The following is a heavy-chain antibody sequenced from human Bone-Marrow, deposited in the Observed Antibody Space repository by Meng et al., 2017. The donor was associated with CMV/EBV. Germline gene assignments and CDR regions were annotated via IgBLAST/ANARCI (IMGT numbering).Heavy chain of an antibody. CDR3: ARDPKSSSWYHFAS. V-gene: IGHV4-59*01. CDR2: DSGST. Sequence: SETLSLTCIVSGASISSYYWGWIRQPPGKGLEWIAYDSGSTNYNPSLRSRVTISLDTSKNQFSLKLRSVTAADTAVYYCARDPKSSSWYHFASWGQGTLVTVSS. J-gene: IGHJ4*02. D-gene: IGHD6-13*01. CDR1: GASISSYY.